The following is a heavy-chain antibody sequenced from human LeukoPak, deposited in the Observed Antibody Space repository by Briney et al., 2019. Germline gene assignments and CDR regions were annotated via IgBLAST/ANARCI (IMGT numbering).Heavy chain of an antibody. CDR3: ARAGESSGYCDY. CDR1: GGSFSGYY. V-gene: IGHV4-34*01. D-gene: IGHD3-22*01. J-gene: IGHJ4*02. CDR2: INHSGST. Sequence: SETLSLTCAVYGGSFSGYYWSWIRQPPGKGLEWIGEINHSGSTNYNPSLKSRVTISVDTYKNQFSLKLSSVTAADTAVYYCARAGESSGYCDYWGQGILVTVSS.